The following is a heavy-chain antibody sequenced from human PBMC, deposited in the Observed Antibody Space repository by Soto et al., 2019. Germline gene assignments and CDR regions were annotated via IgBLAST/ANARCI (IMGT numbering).Heavy chain of an antibody. D-gene: IGHD6-19*01. V-gene: IGHV1-24*01. CDR2: FDPEDGET. CDR3: ATGGHSSGWYFDY. CDR1: GYTLTELS. J-gene: IGHJ4*02. Sequence: SGYTLTELSMHWVRQAPGKGLEWMGGFDPEDGETIYAQKFQGRVTMTEDTSTDTAYMELSSLRSEDTAVYYCATGGHSSGWYFDYWGQGTLVTVSS.